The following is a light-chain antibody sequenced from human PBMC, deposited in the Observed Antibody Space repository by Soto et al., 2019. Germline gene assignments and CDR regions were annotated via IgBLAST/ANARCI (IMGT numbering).Light chain of an antibody. CDR3: SSYAGSNHFV. J-gene: IGLJ1*01. Sequence: QSVLAQPPSASGSPGQSVTISCTGTSSDVGDNHVSWYQQHLGKAPKLSIYEVSQRPSGVPDRFCGSKSGNTASLTVSGLQAEDEADYYCSSYAGSNHFVFGTGTKVTVL. V-gene: IGLV2-8*01. CDR2: EVS. CDR1: SSDVGDNH.